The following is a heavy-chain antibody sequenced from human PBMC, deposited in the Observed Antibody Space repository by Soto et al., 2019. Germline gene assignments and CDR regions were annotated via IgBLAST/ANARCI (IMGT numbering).Heavy chain of an antibody. Sequence: QVQLQESGPGLVKPSGTLSLTCAVSSGSISSSNWWSWVRQPPGKGLEWIGEIYHSGSTNYNPSLKSRVTISVDKSKNQFSLKLSSVTAADTAVYYCARGSEKSYGDYVLYFDYWGQGTLVTVSS. J-gene: IGHJ4*02. CDR3: ARGSEKSYGDYVLYFDY. V-gene: IGHV4-4*02. CDR1: SGSISSSNW. D-gene: IGHD4-17*01. CDR2: IYHSGST.